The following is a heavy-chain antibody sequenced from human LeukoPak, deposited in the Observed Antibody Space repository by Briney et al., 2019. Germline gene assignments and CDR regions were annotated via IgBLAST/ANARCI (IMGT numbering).Heavy chain of an antibody. CDR2: IIPIFGTA. D-gene: IGHD3-3*01. Sequence: GASVTVSCKASGGTFSSYAISWVRQAPGQGLEWMGGIIPIFGTANYAQKFQGRVTITADESTSTAYMELSSLRSEDTAVYYCASPKGIFGAVDYFDYWGQGTLVTVSS. J-gene: IGHJ4*02. CDR3: ASPKGIFGAVDYFDY. V-gene: IGHV1-69*13. CDR1: GGTFSSYA.